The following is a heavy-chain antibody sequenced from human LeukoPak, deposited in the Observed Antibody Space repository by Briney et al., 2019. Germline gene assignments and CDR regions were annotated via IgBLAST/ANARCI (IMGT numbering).Heavy chain of an antibody. CDR1: GGSFSGYY. J-gene: IGHJ4*02. CDR3: AQGVSSSWYYFDY. D-gene: IGHD6-13*01. V-gene: IGHV4-59*01. CDR2: IYYSGST. Sequence: SETLSLTCAVYGGSFSGYYWSWIRQPPGKGLEWIGYIYYSGSTNYNPSLKSRVTISVDTSKNQFSLKLSSVTAADTAVYYCAQGVSSSWYYFDYWGQGTLVTVSS.